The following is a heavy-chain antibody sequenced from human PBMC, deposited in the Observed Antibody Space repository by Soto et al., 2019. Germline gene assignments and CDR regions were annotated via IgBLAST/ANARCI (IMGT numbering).Heavy chain of an antibody. CDR2: IIPVPGIA. CDR1: GYTFSRHT. J-gene: IGHJ4*02. V-gene: IGHV1-69*08. D-gene: IGHD1-1*01. CDR3: ARDKGDGYNLYYFDY. Sequence: QVQLVQSGAEVKKPGSSVKVSCKTSGYTFSRHTINWVRQAPGQGLEWMGRIIPVPGIANYAENFQGRVTVTADKSTSTAYMELSSLRSEDTAVDYCARDKGDGYNLYYFDYWGQGTLVTVSS.